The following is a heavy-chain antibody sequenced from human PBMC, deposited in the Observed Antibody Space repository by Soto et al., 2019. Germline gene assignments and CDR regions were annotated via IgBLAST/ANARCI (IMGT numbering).Heavy chain of an antibody. CDR2: IYPGDSDT. Sequence: GESLKISCKGSGYSFTSYWIGWVRQMPGKGLEWMGIIYPGDSDTRYSPSFQGQVTISADKSISTAYLQWSSLKASDTAMYYCARLGTETAMVRFPFGGMDVWGQGTTVTVSS. V-gene: IGHV5-51*01. J-gene: IGHJ6*02. D-gene: IGHD5-18*01. CDR3: ARLGTETAMVRFPFGGMDV. CDR1: GYSFTSYW.